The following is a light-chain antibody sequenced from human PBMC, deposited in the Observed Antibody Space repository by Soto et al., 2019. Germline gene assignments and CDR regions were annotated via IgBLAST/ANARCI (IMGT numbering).Light chain of an antibody. CDR1: QSVSSY. V-gene: IGKV3-11*01. J-gene: IGKJ1*01. Sequence: IVLTHSAATLAFSPGEIATLSCRASQSVSSYLAWYQQKPGQAPRLLIYDASSRATGIPARFSGSGSGTDFTLTISSLEPEDFAVYYCQQRLMTFGQGTKVDIK. CDR2: DAS. CDR3: QQRLMT.